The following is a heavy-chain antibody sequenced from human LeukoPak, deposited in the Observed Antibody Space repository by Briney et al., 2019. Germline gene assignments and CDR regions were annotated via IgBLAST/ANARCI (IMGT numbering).Heavy chain of an antibody. D-gene: IGHD5-18*01. CDR2: IKQDGRDI. J-gene: IGHJ4*02. V-gene: IGHV3-7*01. Sequence: GGSLRLSCTASGFTFSRSWMSWVRQAPGKGLEWVASIKQDGRDIHYVASVKGRFTISRDNAQSSLFLLMNSLRAEDTAVYSSASLDTATFPGSGYWGQGTLVTVSS. CDR1: GFTFSRSW. CDR3: ASLDTATFPGSGY.